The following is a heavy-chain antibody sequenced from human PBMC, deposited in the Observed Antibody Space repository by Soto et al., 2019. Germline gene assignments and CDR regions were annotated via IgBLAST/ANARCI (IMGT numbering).Heavy chain of an antibody. J-gene: IGHJ2*01. CDR1: GFTFSSYA. CDR2: ISGSGGST. D-gene: IGHD1-26*01. V-gene: IGHV3-23*01. Sequence: EVQLLESGGGLVQPGGSLRLSCAASGFTFSSYAMSWVRQAPGKGLEWVSAISGSGGSTYYADSVTGRCTISRDNSKSTLYLQMNSLIAEDSAVYYCAKRAVGWYFCLWGSGTLVTVSS. CDR3: AKRAVGWYFCL.